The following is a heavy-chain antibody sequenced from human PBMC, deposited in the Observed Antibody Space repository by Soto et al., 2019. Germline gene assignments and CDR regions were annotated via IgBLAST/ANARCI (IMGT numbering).Heavy chain of an antibody. J-gene: IGHJ5*02. V-gene: IGHV4-38-2*01. CDR1: GYSISSGYY. CDR3: ARVLVSGIAARGNWFDP. D-gene: IGHD6-6*01. CDR2: IYHSGST. Sequence: SETLSLTCAVSGYSISSGYYWGWIRQPPGKGLEWIGSIYHSGSTYYNPSLKSRVTISVDTSKNQFSLKLSSVTAADTAVYYCARVLVSGIAARGNWFDPWGQGT.